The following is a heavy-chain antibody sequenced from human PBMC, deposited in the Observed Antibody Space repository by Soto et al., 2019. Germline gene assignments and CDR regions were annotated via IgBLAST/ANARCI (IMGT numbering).Heavy chain of an antibody. CDR3: ARVGKTRPGYSSRDFDY. CDR1: GGSISSSSYY. D-gene: IGHD6-13*01. J-gene: IGHJ4*02. V-gene: IGHV4-39*01. Sequence: QLQLQESGPGLVKPSETLSLTCTVSGGSISSSSYYWGWIRQPPGKGVEWIGSIYYSGSTYYNPSLKSRVTISVDTSKNQFSLKLSSVTAADTAVYYCARVGKTRPGYSSRDFDYWGQGTLVTVSS. CDR2: IYYSGST.